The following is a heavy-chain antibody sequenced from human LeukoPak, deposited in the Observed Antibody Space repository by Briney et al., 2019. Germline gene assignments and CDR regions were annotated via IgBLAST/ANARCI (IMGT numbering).Heavy chain of an antibody. D-gene: IGHD5-18*01. Sequence: SETLSLTCAVYGGSFSGYYWSWIRQPPGKGLEWIGEINHSGSTNYNPSLKSRVTISVDTSKNQFSLKLSSVTAADTAVYYCARDRGYSYGLRSWGQGTLVTVSP. J-gene: IGHJ4*02. V-gene: IGHV4-34*01. CDR2: INHSGST. CDR1: GGSFSGYY. CDR3: ARDRGYSYGLRS.